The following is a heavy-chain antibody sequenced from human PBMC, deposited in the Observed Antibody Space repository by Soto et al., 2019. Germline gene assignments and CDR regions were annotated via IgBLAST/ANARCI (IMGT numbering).Heavy chain of an antibody. D-gene: IGHD6-13*01. CDR1: GCSISSSSYY. J-gene: IGHJ4*02. CDR2: NNYSGST. V-gene: IGHV4-39*07. CDR3: AAETINNPVFSTYGGGIAAAGIDY. Sequence: PSETLSLTCTVSGCSISSSSYYWGWLRPATGKGLEWNGNNNYSGSTNYNPSLKSRVTISVDTSKNQFSLKLSSVTAADTAVYYCAAETINNPVFSTYGGGIAAAGIDYWGQGTLVTVSS.